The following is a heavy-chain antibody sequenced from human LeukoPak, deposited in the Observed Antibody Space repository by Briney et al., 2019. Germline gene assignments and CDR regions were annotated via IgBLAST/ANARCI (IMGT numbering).Heavy chain of an antibody. CDR1: GYTFTSYG. D-gene: IGHD6-19*01. V-gene: IGHV1-18*01. Sequence: ASVKDSCKASGYTFTSYGISWVRQAPGQGLEWMGWISAYNGNTNYAQKLQGRVTMTTDTSTSTAYMELRSLRSDDTAVYYCARGLLNPNSSPFDPWGQGTLVTVSS. J-gene: IGHJ5*02. CDR3: ARGLLNPNSSPFDP. CDR2: ISAYNGNT.